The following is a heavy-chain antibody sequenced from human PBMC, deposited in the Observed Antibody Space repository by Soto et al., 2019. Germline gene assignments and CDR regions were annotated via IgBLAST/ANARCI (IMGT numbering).Heavy chain of an antibody. CDR2: INAGNGNT. CDR3: ARDLGGWPDY. D-gene: IGHD2-15*01. V-gene: IGHV1-3*01. CDR1: GYTITRYA. Sequence: ALVKVSCKASGYTITRYAMHWVRQAPGQRREWMGWINAGNGNTKYSQKFQGRVTITRDTSASTAYMELSSLRSEDTAVYYCARDLGGWPDYWGQGTLVTVSS. J-gene: IGHJ4*02.